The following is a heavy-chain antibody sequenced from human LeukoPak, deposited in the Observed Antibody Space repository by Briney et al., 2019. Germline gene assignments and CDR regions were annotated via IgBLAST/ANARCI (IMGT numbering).Heavy chain of an antibody. CDR1: GYTFTSYG. J-gene: IGHJ3*02. CDR3: ARGNFDWLLLGAFDI. D-gene: IGHD3-9*01. CDR2: ISAYNGNT. Sequence: ASVKVSCTASGYTFTSYGISWVRQAPGQGLEWMGWISAYNGNTNYAQKLQGRVTMTTDTSTSTAYMELRSLRSDDTAVYYCARGNFDWLLLGAFDIWGQGTMVTVSS. V-gene: IGHV1-18*04.